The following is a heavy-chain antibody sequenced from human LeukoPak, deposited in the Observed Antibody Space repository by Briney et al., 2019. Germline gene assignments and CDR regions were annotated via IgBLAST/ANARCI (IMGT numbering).Heavy chain of an antibody. CDR1: GGSISSYY. J-gene: IGHJ5*02. Sequence: SETLSLTCTVSGGSISSYYWSWIRQPAWKGLEWIGRIYTSGSTNYNPSLKSRVTMSVDTSKNQFSLKLSSVTAADTAVYYCAREVRLASSADWFDPWGQGTLVTVSS. CDR3: AREVRLASSADWFDP. D-gene: IGHD3-16*01. V-gene: IGHV4-4*07. CDR2: IYTSGST.